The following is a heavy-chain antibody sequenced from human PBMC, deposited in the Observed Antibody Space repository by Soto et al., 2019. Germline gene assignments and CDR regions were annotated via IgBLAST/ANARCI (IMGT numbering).Heavy chain of an antibody. CDR3: ARSEATGLDY. CDR2: IYYSGRT. Sequence: SETLSLTCTVSGASISSSSYYWGWIRQPPGKGLEWVGSIYYSGRTYYNPALKSRVTISVDKSKNHFSLKLSSVTAADTAVYYCARSEATGLDYWGQGTLVTVSS. CDR1: GASISSSSYY. V-gene: IGHV4-39*07. D-gene: IGHD1-26*01. J-gene: IGHJ4*02.